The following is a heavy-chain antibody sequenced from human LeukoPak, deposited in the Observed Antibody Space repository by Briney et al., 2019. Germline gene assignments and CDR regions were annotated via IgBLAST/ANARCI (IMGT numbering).Heavy chain of an antibody. D-gene: IGHD3-22*01. V-gene: IGHV4-4*07. CDR2: IYTSGST. CDR1: DASITNYY. CDR3: VRESKIYDGDGYHLDS. Sequence: SDTLSLTCTVSDASITNYYWGWIRQPAGKGLEWIGRIYTSGSTDYNPSLRSRLTISVDTSKNQFSLKLRSVTAADTAVYYCVRESKIYDGDGYHLDSWGQGTLVSVSS. J-gene: IGHJ4*02.